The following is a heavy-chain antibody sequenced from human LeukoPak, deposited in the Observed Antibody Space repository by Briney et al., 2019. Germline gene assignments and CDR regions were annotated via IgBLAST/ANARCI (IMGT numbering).Heavy chain of an antibody. J-gene: IGHJ1*01. CDR2: INPNSAGT. CDR3: ARDPRPGYCSSTSCSTGKYFQH. CDR1: GYTFTGYY. V-gene: IGHV1-2*02. Sequence: AASVKVSCKASGYTFTGYYMHWVRQAPGQGLEWMGWINPNSAGTNYAQKFQGRVTMTRDTSISTAYMELSRLRSDDTAVYYCARDPRPGYCSSTSCSTGKYFQHWGQGTLVTVSS. D-gene: IGHD2-2*01.